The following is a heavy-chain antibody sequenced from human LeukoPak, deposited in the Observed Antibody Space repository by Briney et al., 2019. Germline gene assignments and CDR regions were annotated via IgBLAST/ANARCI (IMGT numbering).Heavy chain of an antibody. J-gene: IGHJ4*02. CDR2: ISSSSSYI. V-gene: IGHV3-21*01. D-gene: IGHD6-19*01. Sequence: PGGSLRLSCAASGFTFSSYAMTWVRQAPGKGLEWVSSISSSSSYIYYADSVKGRFTISRDNAKNSLYLQMNSLRAEDTAVYYCARDNEAVAGTDYWGQGTLVTVSS. CDR3: ARDNEAVAGTDY. CDR1: GFTFSSYA.